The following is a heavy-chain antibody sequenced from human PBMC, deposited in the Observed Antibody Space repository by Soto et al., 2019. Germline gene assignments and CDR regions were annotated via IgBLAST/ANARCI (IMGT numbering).Heavy chain of an antibody. CDR2: ISAHNGNT. CDR3: ARGRYGDY. CDR1: GYTFTSYG. D-gene: IGHD1-1*01. Sequence: QVHLVQSGAEVKKPGASVKVSCKGSGYTFTSYGITWVRQATGQGLEWMGWISAHNGNTDYAQRLQGRVTVTRDTSTSTAYMELRSLRSDDTVVYYCARGRYGDYWGQGALVTVSS. J-gene: IGHJ4*02. V-gene: IGHV1-18*01.